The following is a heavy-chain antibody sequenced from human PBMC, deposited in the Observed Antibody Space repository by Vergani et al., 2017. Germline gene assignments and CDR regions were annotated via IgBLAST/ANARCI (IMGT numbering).Heavy chain of an antibody. CDR3: AKDHGGYCTNGNCLFGS. V-gene: IGHV3-9*01. CDR1: GFIFDDYA. Sequence: EVHLVESGGDLVEPGRSLRLSCAASGFIFDDYAMHWVRQVSGKGLEWVSGISWNSKSEAYADSVKGRFAISRDNAKNSLYLQMNSLRPEDTAQYYCAKDHGGYCTNGNCLFGSWGQGTPVTVSS. D-gene: IGHD2-8*01. J-gene: IGHJ4*02. CDR2: ISWNSKSE.